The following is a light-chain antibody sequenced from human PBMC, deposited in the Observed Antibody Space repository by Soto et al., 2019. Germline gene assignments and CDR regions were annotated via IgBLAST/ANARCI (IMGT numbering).Light chain of an antibody. V-gene: IGLV3-21*02. CDR2: DDR. CDR3: QVWHSTTVRV. CDR1: NIGAKG. Sequence: SYELTQPPSVSVAPGQTARITCGGNNIGAKGVHWFQQKKPGQAPVLVVFDDRARPEAIPERFSGSNSGNTATLTISRVEAGDEADYYCQVWHSTTVRVFGGGTKLTVL. J-gene: IGLJ2*01.